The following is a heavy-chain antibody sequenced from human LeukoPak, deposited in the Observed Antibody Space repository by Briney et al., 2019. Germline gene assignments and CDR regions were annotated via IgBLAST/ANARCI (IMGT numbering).Heavy chain of an antibody. Sequence: NPSETLSLTCTVSGGSISSSSYYWGWIRQPPGKGLEWIGSIYYSGSTYYNPSLKSRVTISVDTSKNQFSLKLSSVTAADTAVYYCARVGRPVTTVTTIDYWGQGTLVTVSS. J-gene: IGHJ4*02. CDR2: IYYSGST. V-gene: IGHV4-39*07. D-gene: IGHD4-17*01. CDR1: GGSISSSSYY. CDR3: ARVGRPVTTVTTIDY.